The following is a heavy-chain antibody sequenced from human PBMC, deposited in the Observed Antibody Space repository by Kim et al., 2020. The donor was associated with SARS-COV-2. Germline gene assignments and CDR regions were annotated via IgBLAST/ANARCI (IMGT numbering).Heavy chain of an antibody. CDR1: GFTFSSYG. Sequence: GGSLRLSCAASGFTFSSYGMHWVRQAPGKGLEWVAVIWYDGSNKYYADSVKGRFTISRDNSKNTLYLQMNSLRAEDTAVYYCAREGAIDNRIAVAGTSLAWFDPWGQGTLVTVSS. CDR2: IWYDGSNK. V-gene: IGHV3-33*01. CDR3: AREGAIDNRIAVAGTSLAWFDP. D-gene: IGHD6-19*01. J-gene: IGHJ5*02.